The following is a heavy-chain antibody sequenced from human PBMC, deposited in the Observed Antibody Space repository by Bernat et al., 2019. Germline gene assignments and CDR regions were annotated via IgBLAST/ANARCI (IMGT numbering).Heavy chain of an antibody. CDR3: AKCLPESESYNWYFDL. D-gene: IGHD2-2*02. J-gene: IGHJ2*01. V-gene: IGHV3-23*01. Sequence: EVQLLESGGGLVQPGGSLRLSCAASGFTFSSYAMSWVRQAPGKGLEWVSAISGSGGSTYYADSVKGRFTISRDNSKNTLYLQMNSLRAEDTAVYYCAKCLPESESYNWYFDLWGRDTLVTVSS. CDR2: ISGSGGST. CDR1: GFTFSSYA.